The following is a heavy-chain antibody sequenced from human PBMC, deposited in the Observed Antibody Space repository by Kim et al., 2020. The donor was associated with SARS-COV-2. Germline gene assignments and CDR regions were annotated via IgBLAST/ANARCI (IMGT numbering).Heavy chain of an antibody. CDR2: IHYSVTT. CDR1: GDSVSSGSSY. CDR3: ARVSASGWLDP. J-gene: IGHJ5*02. D-gene: IGHD3-10*01. Sequence: SETLSLTCTVSGDSVSSGSSYWSWIRHPPGKGLEWIGYIHYSVTTNYNSSLKSRVTISLDTSKNLFSLIMTSVTAADTAVYYCARVSASGWLDPWGQGTPVTVSP. V-gene: IGHV4-61*01.